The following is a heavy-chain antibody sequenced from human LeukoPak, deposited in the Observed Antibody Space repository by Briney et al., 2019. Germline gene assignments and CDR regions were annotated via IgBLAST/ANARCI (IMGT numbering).Heavy chain of an antibody. V-gene: IGHV1-8*01. CDR3: ARGRPTYYGSGSYWFDP. CDR1: GNTFTSYD. D-gene: IGHD3-10*01. J-gene: IGHJ5*02. Sequence: ASVKVSCKASGNTFTSYDINWVRQATGQGLEWMGWMNPNSGNTGYAQKFQGRVTMTRNTSISTAYMELSSLRSEDTAVYYCARGRPTYYGSGSYWFDPWGQGTLVTVSS. CDR2: MNPNSGNT.